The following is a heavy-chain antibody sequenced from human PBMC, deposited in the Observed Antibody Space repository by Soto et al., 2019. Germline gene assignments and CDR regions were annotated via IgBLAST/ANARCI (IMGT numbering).Heavy chain of an antibody. CDR3: AAVVQPTNYYGSGTWNFDASDI. CDR1: GFTFTSSA. CDR2: IVVGSGNT. D-gene: IGHD3-10*01. Sequence: SVKVSCKASGFTFTSSAVQWVRQARGQRLEWIGWIVVGSGNTNYAQKFQERVTITRDMSTSTAYMELSSLRSEDTAVYYCAAVVQPTNYYGSGTWNFDASDIWGQGAMVTVSS. V-gene: IGHV1-58*01. J-gene: IGHJ3*02.